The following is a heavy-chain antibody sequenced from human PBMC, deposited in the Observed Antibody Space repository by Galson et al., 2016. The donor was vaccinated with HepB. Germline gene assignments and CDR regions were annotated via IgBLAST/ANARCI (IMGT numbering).Heavy chain of an antibody. J-gene: IGHJ6*02. Sequence: SVKVSCKATGGTFSSYAFSWVRQAPGQGLEWMGRIFPNLGMSNKAQKFQGRVTITADKSTRTVYMELSSLRSEDTAVYYCARDAVAVSGTVLFYFSGIDVWGQGTTVTVSS. V-gene: IGHV1-69*10. CDR2: IFPNLGMS. CDR3: ARDAVAVSGTVLFYFSGIDV. D-gene: IGHD6-19*01. CDR1: GGTFSSYA.